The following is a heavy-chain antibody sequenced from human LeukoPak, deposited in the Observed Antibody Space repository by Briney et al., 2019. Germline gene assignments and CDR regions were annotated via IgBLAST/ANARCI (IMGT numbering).Heavy chain of an antibody. J-gene: IGHJ5*02. D-gene: IGHD2-15*01. Sequence: ASVKVSCKTSGYPFTSYDIHWVRQAAGHGLEWMSWMTPNSEKRAYAQKFQGRVTITRDTSASTAYMELSSLRSEDTAVYYCARGGLGYCSGGSCALYNWFDPWGQGTLVTVSS. CDR1: GYPFTSYD. CDR2: MTPNSEKR. V-gene: IGHV1-8*01. CDR3: ARGGLGYCSGGSCALYNWFDP.